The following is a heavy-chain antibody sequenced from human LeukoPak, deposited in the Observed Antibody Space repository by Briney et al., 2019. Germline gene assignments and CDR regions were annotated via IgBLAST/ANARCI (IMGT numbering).Heavy chain of an antibody. CDR1: GGSIRSSY. V-gene: IGHV4-4*07. D-gene: IGHD5-18*01. Sequence: SETLSLTCSVSGGSIRSSYWNWIRQPAGKGLEWVGRVSSAGSTNYNPSLKSRLTVSVDTSKDQFSLKLSSVTAADTAVYYCARGYAEYFQHWGQGTLVTVSS. CDR3: ARGYAEYFQH. CDR2: VSSAGST. J-gene: IGHJ1*01.